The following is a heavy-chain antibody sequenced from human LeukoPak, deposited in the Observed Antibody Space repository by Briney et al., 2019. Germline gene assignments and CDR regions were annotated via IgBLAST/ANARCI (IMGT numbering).Heavy chain of an antibody. CDR3: AKDYSQFGVVTIWNYYMDV. CDR1: GFTFSSYA. Sequence: GGSLRLSCAASGFTFSSYAMSWVRQAPGKGLEWVSAISGSGGSTYYADSVKGRFTISRDNSKNTLYLQMNSLRAEDTAVYYCAKDYSQFGVVTIWNYYMDVWGKGTTVTVSS. V-gene: IGHV3-23*01. D-gene: IGHD3-3*01. J-gene: IGHJ6*03. CDR2: ISGSGGST.